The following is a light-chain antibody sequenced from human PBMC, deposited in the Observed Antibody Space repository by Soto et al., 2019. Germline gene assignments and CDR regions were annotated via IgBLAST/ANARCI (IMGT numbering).Light chain of an antibody. CDR1: SSEIGRYEF. V-gene: IGLV2-8*01. CDR3: CSYAGTKYYV. Sequence: QSVLTQPPSASGSLGQSVTISCTGTSSEIGRYEFVSWYQHHPGKAPKLIIYEVTERPSGVPDRFSGSKSGNTASLTVSGLQADYEADYFCCSYAGTKYYVFGTGTKVTVL. CDR2: EVT. J-gene: IGLJ1*01.